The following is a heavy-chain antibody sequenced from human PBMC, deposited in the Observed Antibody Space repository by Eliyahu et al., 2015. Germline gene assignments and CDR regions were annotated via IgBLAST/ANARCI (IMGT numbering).Heavy chain of an antibody. CDR2: MYSSGDT. V-gene: IGHV4-28*01. CDR1: GXXISSSXW. D-gene: IGHD4-23*01. J-gene: IGHJ4*02. CDR3: ARTGPGGNYYFDY. Sequence: QVQLQESGPGLVKPSATLSXTXAVSGXXISSSXWWGWIRQPPGXXLEWIGYMYSSGDTYNNPSLKSRVTMSVDTSKNQFSLRLTSVTAVDTAMYYCARTGPGGNYYFDYWGQGTLVTVSS.